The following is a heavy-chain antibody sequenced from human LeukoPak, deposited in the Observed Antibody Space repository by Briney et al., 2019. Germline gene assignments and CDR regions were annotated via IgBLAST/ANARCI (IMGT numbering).Heavy chain of an antibody. CDR2: LYPGGDRA. D-gene: IGHD2-8*01. CDR1: GLTLTTIY. Sequence: GASVKVSCKASGLTLTTIYMHWVRQAPGQGVEWMAVLYPGGDRAIYAQRFQGRLTLTRDTSTNTVYMEVSSLASEDTAVYYCASEVPRTSRFDHWGQGTLVTVSS. CDR3: ASEVPRTSRFDH. J-gene: IGHJ4*02. V-gene: IGHV1-46*01.